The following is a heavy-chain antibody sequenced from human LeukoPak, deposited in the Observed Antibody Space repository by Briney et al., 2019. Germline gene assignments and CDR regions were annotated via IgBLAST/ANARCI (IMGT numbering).Heavy chain of an antibody. V-gene: IGHV3-23*01. CDR2: ISGSGGST. D-gene: IGHD3-22*01. Sequence: GGSLRLSCAASGFTFSSYAMSWVRQAPGKGLEWVSAISGSGGSTYYADSVKGRFTISRDNSKNTLYLQMNSLRAEDTAVYYCAKDLFFSVYYYDSSGKKSWGQGTLVTVSS. CDR3: AKDLFFSVYYYDSSGKKS. J-gene: IGHJ4*02. CDR1: GFTFSSYA.